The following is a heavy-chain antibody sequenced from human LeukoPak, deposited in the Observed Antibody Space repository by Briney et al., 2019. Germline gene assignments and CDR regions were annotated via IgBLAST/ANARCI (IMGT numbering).Heavy chain of an antibody. CDR1: GGSVSSGSYY. Sequence: PSETLSLTCTVSGGSVSSGSYYWSWIRQPPGKGLEWIGYICYSGSTNYNPSLKSRVTISVDTSKNQFSLKLSSVTAADTAVYYCARMYYYGSGSYWYYFDYWGQGTLVTVSS. D-gene: IGHD3-10*01. CDR2: ICYSGST. V-gene: IGHV4-61*01. J-gene: IGHJ4*02. CDR3: ARMYYYGSGSYWYYFDY.